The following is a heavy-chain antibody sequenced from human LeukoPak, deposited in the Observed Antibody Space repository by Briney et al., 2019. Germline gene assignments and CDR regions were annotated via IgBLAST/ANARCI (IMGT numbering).Heavy chain of an antibody. V-gene: IGHV3-48*04. Sequence: GGSLRLSCAASGFTFSSYSMNWVRQAPGKGLEWVSYISSSSSTIYYADSVKGRFTISRDNAKNSLYLQMNSLRAEDTAVYYCARDGPIFGVVIGDYWGQGTLVTVSS. J-gene: IGHJ4*02. D-gene: IGHD3-3*01. CDR1: GFTFSSYS. CDR3: ARDGPIFGVVIGDY. CDR2: ISSSSSTI.